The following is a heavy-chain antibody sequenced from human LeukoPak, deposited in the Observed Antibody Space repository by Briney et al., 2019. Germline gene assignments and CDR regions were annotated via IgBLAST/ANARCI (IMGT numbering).Heavy chain of an antibody. CDR3: ARDRTSGYDRDFDY. Sequence: ASVKVSCKASGYTFTGYYMHWVRRAPGQGLEWMGWINPNSGGTNYAQKFQGRVTMTRDTSISTAYMELSRLRSDDTAVYYCARDRTSGYDRDFDYWGQGTLVTVSS. D-gene: IGHD5-12*01. CDR2: INPNSGGT. J-gene: IGHJ4*02. V-gene: IGHV1-2*02. CDR1: GYTFTGYY.